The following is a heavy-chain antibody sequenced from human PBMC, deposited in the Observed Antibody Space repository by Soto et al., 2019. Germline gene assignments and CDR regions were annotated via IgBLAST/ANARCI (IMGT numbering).Heavy chain of an antibody. Sequence: GESLKISCKGSGYSFTSYWIGWVRQMPGKGLEWMGIIYPGDSDTRYSPAFQAQVTISADKSISTAYLQWSSLRASDTAMYYCARRLYSGYDYAFDIWGQGTMVTVSS. CDR3: ARRLYSGYDYAFDI. V-gene: IGHV5-51*01. CDR1: GYSFTSYW. D-gene: IGHD5-12*01. CDR2: IYPGDSDT. J-gene: IGHJ3*02.